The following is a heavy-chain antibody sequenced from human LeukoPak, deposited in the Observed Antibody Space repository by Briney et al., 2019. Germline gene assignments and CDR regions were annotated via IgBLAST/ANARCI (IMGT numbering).Heavy chain of an antibody. CDR2: IKQDGSEK. J-gene: IGHJ4*02. CDR3: TRDFRWTGGYFDY. CDR1: GFTFSNYW. Sequence: GGSLRLSCAASGFTFSNYWMSWVRQSPGKGLEWVANIKQDGSEKYYMDSVKGRLTISIDNAKNSLYLQMNSLGAEDTAVYYCTRDFRWTGGYFDYWGQGTLVTVSS. D-gene: IGHD1-14*01. V-gene: IGHV3-7*01.